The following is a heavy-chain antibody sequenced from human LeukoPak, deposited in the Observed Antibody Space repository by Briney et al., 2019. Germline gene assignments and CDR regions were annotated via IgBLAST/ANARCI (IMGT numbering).Heavy chain of an antibody. J-gene: IGHJ6*03. CDR2: ISSSSSAI. CDR3: ARGDYYYMDV. V-gene: IGHV3-48*04. Sequence: GGSLRLSCAASGFIFSWNSMNWVRQAPGKGLEWVSYISSSSSAIYYADSVKGRFTISRDNAKNSLYLQMNSLRAEDTAVYYCARGDYYYMDVWGKGTTVTVSS. CDR1: GFIFSWNS.